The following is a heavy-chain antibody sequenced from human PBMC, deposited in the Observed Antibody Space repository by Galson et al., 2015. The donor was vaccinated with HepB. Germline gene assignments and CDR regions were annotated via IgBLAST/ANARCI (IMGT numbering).Heavy chain of an antibody. J-gene: IGHJ3*02. Sequence: SVKVSCKASGYTFTSYYMHWVRQAPGQGLEWMGIINPSGGSTSYAQKFQGRVTMTRDTSTSTVYMELSSLRSEDTAVYYRARATKMATTTGAFDIWGQGTMVTVSS. V-gene: IGHV1-46*01. CDR3: ARATKMATTTGAFDI. CDR1: GYTFTSYY. CDR2: INPSGGST. D-gene: IGHD5-24*01.